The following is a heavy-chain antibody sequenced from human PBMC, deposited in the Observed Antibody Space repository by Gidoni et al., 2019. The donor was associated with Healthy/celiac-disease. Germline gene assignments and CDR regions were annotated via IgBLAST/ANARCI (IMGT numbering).Heavy chain of an antibody. CDR2: RRYDGSNK. CDR1: GFTFSSYG. Sequence: QVQLVESGGGVVQPGGSLRLSCAASGFTFSSYGMHWVRQAPGKGLEGVAFRRYDGSNKYYADSVKGRFTISRDNSKNTLYLQMNSLRAEDTAVYYCAKERVPIAAAGGGMDVWGQGTTVTVSS. D-gene: IGHD6-13*01. V-gene: IGHV3-30*02. J-gene: IGHJ6*02. CDR3: AKERVPIAAAGGGMDV.